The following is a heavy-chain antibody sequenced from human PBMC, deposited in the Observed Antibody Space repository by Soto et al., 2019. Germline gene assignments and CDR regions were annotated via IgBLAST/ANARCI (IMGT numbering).Heavy chain of an antibody. J-gene: IGHJ6*02. CDR1: GGTFSSYA. CDR2: IIPIFGTA. D-gene: IGHD3-10*01. CDR3: ARDRSNYYGSGSYYNAHGMDV. V-gene: IGHV1-69*13. Sequence: SVKVSCKASGGTFSSYAISWVRQAPGQGLEWMGGIIPIFGTANYAQKFQGRVTITADESTSTAYMELSSLRSEDTAVYYCARDRSNYYGSGSYYNAHGMDVWGQGTTVTVSS.